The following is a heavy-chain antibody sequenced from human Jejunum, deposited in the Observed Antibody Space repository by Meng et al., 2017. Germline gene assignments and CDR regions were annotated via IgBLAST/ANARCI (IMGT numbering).Heavy chain of an antibody. CDR3: ARGVLERYFDY. CDR2: VWHSGAT. J-gene: IGHJ4*02. CDR1: GDFTSSSDR. D-gene: IGHD3-10*01. Sequence: VHLQESAPGLVKPSGTLSLTCAVSGDFTSSSDRWTWVRQAPGRGLEWIGEVWHSGATYYNPSLESRLTISIDTSNNRFSLELSSATAADTAVYYCARGVLERYFDYWGQGALVTVSS. V-gene: IGHV4-4*02.